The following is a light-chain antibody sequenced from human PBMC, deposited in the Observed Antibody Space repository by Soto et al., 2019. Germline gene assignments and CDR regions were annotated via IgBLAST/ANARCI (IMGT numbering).Light chain of an antibody. J-gene: IGKJ2*01. V-gene: IGKV3-20*01. CDR3: QQYHSSPYT. Sequence: EIVLTQSPGTLSLSPGERITLSCRASQSVTSRHLAWYQQKPGQAPRLLIFAASGRPPTIPSRFSGSGSGTDFTLTISRLEAEDLAVYFCQQYHSSPYTFGQGTRLEIK. CDR1: QSVTSRH. CDR2: AAS.